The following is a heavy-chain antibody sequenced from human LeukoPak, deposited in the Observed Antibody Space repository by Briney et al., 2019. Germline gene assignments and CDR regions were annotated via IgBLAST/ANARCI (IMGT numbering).Heavy chain of an antibody. Sequence: SETLSHTCTVSGGSISSYYWSWIRQPAGKGLEWIGRIYTSGSTNYNPSLKSRVTMSVDTSKNQFSLKLSSVTAADTAVYYCARDPKRSAAAAPGLFDPWGQGTLVTVSS. CDR1: GGSISSYY. CDR3: ARDPKRSAAAAPGLFDP. V-gene: IGHV4-4*07. CDR2: IYTSGST. J-gene: IGHJ5*02. D-gene: IGHD6-13*01.